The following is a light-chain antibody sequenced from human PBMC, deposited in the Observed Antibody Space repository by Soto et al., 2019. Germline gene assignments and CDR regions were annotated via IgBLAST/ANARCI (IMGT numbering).Light chain of an antibody. CDR3: SSYAGTNTPYV. CDR1: SSDVGGYYY. CDR2: EVS. J-gene: IGLJ1*01. V-gene: IGLV2-8*01. Sequence: QSALTQPPSASGSPGQSVTISCTGTSSDVGGYYYVSWYQQHPGKAPKLMIYEVSKRPSGVPDRFPGSKSGNTASLTVSGLQAEDEADYYCSSYAGTNTPYVFGTGTKLTVL.